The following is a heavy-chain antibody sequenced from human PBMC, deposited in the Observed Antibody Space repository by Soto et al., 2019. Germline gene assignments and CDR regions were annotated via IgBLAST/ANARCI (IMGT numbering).Heavy chain of an antibody. J-gene: IGHJ4*01. Sequence: GGSLRLSCVASGFTFSDSVMAWVRQAPGKGLEWVSAISGGGITRYAHSMTGRFSISRDNSKNTLYLQMSSLRAEDTATYYCVKWHTSNFDSLPFTGFDYWG. V-gene: IGHV3-23*01. CDR1: GFTFSDSV. D-gene: IGHD3-22*01. CDR2: ISGGGIT. CDR3: VKWHTSNFDSLPFTGFDY.